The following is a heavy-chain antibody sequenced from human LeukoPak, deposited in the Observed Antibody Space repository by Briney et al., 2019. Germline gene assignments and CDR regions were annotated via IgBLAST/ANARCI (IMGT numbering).Heavy chain of an antibody. J-gene: IGHJ4*02. D-gene: IGHD2-15*01. CDR2: IHYSGST. Sequence: SETLSLTCTVSGGSISNYYWSWIRQPPGKGLEWIGYIHYSGSTNYNPSLKSRVTISVDTSKDQFSLKLSSVTAADTAIYYCARAVFSYCSGGSCPYFDYWGQGTLVTVSS. V-gene: IGHV4-59*01. CDR1: GGSISNYY. CDR3: ARAVFSYCSGGSCPYFDY.